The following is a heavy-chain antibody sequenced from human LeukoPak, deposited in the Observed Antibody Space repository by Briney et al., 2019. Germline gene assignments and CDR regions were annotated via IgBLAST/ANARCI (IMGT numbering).Heavy chain of an antibody. V-gene: IGHV3-7*03. CDR3: TRENYVPDS. CDR2: ISDGGRVT. CDR1: GYRFSPYW. J-gene: IGHJ5*02. Sequence: PGGSLRLSCAASGYRFSPYWMSWVRQTPGKGLEWVAGISDGGRVTYYGDSVRGRFTISRDDARNSLFLQMNGLRADDTAVYYCTRENYVPDSWGQGTLVTVSS. D-gene: IGHD3-10*02.